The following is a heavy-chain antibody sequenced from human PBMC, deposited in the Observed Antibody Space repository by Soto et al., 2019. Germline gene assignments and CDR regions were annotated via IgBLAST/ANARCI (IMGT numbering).Heavy chain of an antibody. CDR3: TTATVTHYYGMDV. CDR1: GFTFSNAW. CDR2: IKSKTDGGTT. V-gene: IGHV3-15*07. Sequence: EVQLVESGGGLVKPGGSLRLSCAASGFTFSNAWMNWVRRAPGKGLEWVGRIKSKTDGGTTDYAAPVKGRFTISRDDSKNTLYLQMNSLKTEDTAVYYCTTATVTHYYGMDVWGQGTTVTVSS. J-gene: IGHJ6*02. D-gene: IGHD4-4*01.